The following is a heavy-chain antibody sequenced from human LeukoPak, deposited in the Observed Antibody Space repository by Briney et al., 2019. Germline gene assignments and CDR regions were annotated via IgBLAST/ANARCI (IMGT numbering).Heavy chain of an antibody. CDR1: GGTFSSYA. CDR3: ARSLGVKGSPSHYYYYYYMDV. J-gene: IGHJ6*03. D-gene: IGHD4-23*01. V-gene: IGHV1-69*13. CDR2: IIPIFGTA. Sequence: GASVKVSFKASGGTFSSYAISWVRQAPGQGLEWMGGIIPIFGTANYAQKFQSRVTITADESTSTAYMELSSLRSEDTAVYYCARSLGVKGSPSHYYYYYYMDVWGKGTTVTVSS.